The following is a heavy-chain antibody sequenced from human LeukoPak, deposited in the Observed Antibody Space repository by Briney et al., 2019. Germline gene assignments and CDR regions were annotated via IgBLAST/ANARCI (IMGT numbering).Heavy chain of an antibody. V-gene: IGHV4-59*01. CDR2: IHYSGST. Sequence: SETLSLTCIVSGGSLSSYYWSWIRQPPGKGLEWIAYIHYSGSTNYNPSLKSRVTISIDTSKNQFSLKLSSVTAADTAVYYCARDQTSKGDAFDIWGQGTMVTVSS. J-gene: IGHJ3*02. CDR1: GGSLSSYY. CDR3: ARDQTSKGDAFDI.